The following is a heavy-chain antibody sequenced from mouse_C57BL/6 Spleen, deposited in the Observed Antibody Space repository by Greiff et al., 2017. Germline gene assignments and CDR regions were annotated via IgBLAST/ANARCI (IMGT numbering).Heavy chain of an antibody. CDR1: GYVFSNYW. J-gene: IGHJ2*01. CDR2: IYPGDGDT. Sequence: QVQLQQSGAELVKPGASVKISCTASGYVFSNYWMTWVQQRPGKGLEWIGQIYPGDGDTNYNGTFKGKVTLTTDKSYSTAYMQLSSVTSEDSAVYYCARGVYWGQGTTLTVSS. V-gene: IGHV1-80*01. CDR3: ARGVY.